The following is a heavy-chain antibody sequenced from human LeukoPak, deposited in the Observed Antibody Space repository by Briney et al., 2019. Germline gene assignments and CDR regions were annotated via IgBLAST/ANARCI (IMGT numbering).Heavy chain of an antibody. CDR2: ISGSGGST. CDR1: GFTFSSYG. J-gene: IGHJ6*03. D-gene: IGHD3-10*01. Sequence: GGSLRRSCAASGFTFSSYGRSWVRQAPGKGLEWVSAISGSGGSTYYADSVKGRFTISRDNSKNTLYLQMNSLRAEDTAVYYCARDPLWFGEFEYYYYMDVWGKGTTVTVSS. V-gene: IGHV3-23*01. CDR3: ARDPLWFGEFEYYYYMDV.